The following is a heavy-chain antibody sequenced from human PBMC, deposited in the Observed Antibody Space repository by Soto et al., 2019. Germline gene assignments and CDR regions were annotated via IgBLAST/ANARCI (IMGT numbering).Heavy chain of an antibody. J-gene: IGHJ6*02. CDR3: ARCYYYYGMDV. V-gene: IGHV4-59*01. CDR1: GGSISRYY. CDR2: IYYSGST. Sequence: SETLSLTCTVSGGSISRYYWSWIRQPPGKGLEWIGYIYYSGSTNYNPSLKSRVTISVDTSKNQFSLKLSSVTAADTAVYYCARCYYYYGMDVWGQGTTVTVSS.